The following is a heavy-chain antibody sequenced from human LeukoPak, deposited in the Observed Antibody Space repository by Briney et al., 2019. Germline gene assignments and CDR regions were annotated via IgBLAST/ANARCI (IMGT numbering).Heavy chain of an antibody. CDR2: IYHSGST. J-gene: IGHJ5*02. Sequence: PSETLSLTCTVSGGSISSGGYSWSWIRQPPGKGLEWIGYIYHSGSTYYNPSLKSRVTISVDRSKNQFSLKLSSVTAADTAVYYCARASCGDYDYVWGSYCWFDPWGQGTLVTVSS. CDR3: ARASCGDYDYVWGSYCWFDP. V-gene: IGHV4-30-2*01. D-gene: IGHD3-16*01. CDR1: GGSISSGGYS.